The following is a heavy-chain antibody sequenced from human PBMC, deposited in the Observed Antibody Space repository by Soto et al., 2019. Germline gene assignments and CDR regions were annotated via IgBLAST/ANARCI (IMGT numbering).Heavy chain of an antibody. CDR3: ATVPRVPAALPHAFDI. CDR1: GYTLPELS. D-gene: IGHD2-2*01. J-gene: IGHJ3*02. CDR2: FDPEDGET. V-gene: IGHV1-24*01. Sequence: SEPVSCEVSGYTLPELSMHWLRQAPAKGLEWMGGFDPEDGETIYAQKFQGRVTMTEDTSTDTAYMELSSLRSEDTAVYYCATVPRVPAALPHAFDIWGQGTTVTVSS.